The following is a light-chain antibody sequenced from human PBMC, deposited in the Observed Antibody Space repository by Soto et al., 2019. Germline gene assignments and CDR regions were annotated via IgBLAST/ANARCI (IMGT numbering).Light chain of an antibody. CDR2: LNSDGSH. CDR3: QTWGTGTHVV. V-gene: IGLV4-69*01. CDR1: SGHSSYA. J-gene: IGLJ2*01. Sequence: QSVLTQSPSASASPGASVKLTCTLSSGHSSYAIAWHQQQPEKGPRYLMKLNSDGSHSKGDGIPDRFSGSSSGAERYLTISSLQSEDEADYYCQTWGTGTHVVFGGGTKLTVL.